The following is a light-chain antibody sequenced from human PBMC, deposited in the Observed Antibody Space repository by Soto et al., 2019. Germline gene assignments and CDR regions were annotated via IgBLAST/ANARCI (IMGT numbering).Light chain of an antibody. CDR2: GAS. Sequence: IVLTQSACTLSLNQGERATLSCRASQTVSNNYLAWYQQKPGQAPRLVIYGASNRATGIPDRFSASGSGTDFTLTISRLEPEDFAVYYCQQYISSPLTFGQGTKVDIK. J-gene: IGKJ1*01. CDR1: QTVSNNY. V-gene: IGKV3-20*01. CDR3: QQYISSPLT.